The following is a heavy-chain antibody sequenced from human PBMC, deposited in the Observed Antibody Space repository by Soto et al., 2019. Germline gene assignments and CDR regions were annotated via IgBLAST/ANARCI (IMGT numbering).Heavy chain of an antibody. J-gene: IGHJ6*02. Sequence: GGSLRLSCAASGFTFSRYDMHWVRQATGKGLEWVSAIGTAGDTYYPGSVKGRFTISRENAKNSLYLQMNSLRAGDTAVYYCARSEKFWRGYYVYNYYGMEVWGQGTTVTVS. CDR3: ARSEKFWRGYYVYNYYGMEV. V-gene: IGHV3-13*01. CDR2: IGTAGDT. D-gene: IGHD3-3*01. CDR1: GFTFSRYD.